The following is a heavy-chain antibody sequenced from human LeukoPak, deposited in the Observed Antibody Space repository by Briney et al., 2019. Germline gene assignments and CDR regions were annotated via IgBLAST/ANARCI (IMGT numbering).Heavy chain of an antibody. J-gene: IGHJ3*02. CDR2: IYYSGST. CDR1: GGSISSSSYY. D-gene: IGHD3-22*01. Sequence: SEALSLTCTVSGGSISSSSYYWGWIRQPPGKGLEWIGSIYYSGSTYYNPSLKSRVTISVDTSKNQFSLKLSSVTAADTAVYFCARGPYSYDSSGAFDIWGQGTMVTVSS. CDR3: ARGPYSYDSSGAFDI. V-gene: IGHV4-39*07.